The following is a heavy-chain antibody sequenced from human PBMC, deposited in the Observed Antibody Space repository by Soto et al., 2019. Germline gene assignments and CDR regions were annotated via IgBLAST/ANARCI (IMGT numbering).Heavy chain of an antibody. CDR3: ARVRYCSGGSCYWDYFDY. CDR1: GFSLSNARMG. CDR2: IFSNDEK. J-gene: IGHJ4*02. Sequence: SGPTLVNPTETLTLTCTVPGFSLSNARMGVSWIRQPPGKALEWLAHIFSNDEKSYSTSLKSGLTISKDTSKSQVVLTMTNMDPEDTAVYYCARVRYCSGGSCYWDYFDYWGQGTLVTVSS. D-gene: IGHD2-15*01. V-gene: IGHV2-26*01.